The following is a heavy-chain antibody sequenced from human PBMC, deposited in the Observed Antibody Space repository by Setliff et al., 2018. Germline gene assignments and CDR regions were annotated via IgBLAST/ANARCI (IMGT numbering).Heavy chain of an antibody. V-gene: IGHV4-59*11. CDR1: GESITSQY. D-gene: IGHD3-3*01. CDR2: IQNTGNT. J-gene: IGHJ6*03. CDR3: ARGQGSIFGVINNMDV. Sequence: SETLSLTCIVSGESITSQYWTWIRQPPGKGLEWIGHIQNTGNTKYNLSLKSRVTFSVDTSKNQFSLQLTSVTAADTAVYYCARGQGSIFGVINNMDVWGKGATVTVS.